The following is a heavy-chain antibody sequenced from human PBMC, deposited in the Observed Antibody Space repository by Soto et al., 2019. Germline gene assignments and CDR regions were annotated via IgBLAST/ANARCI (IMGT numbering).Heavy chain of an antibody. CDR3: ARATSGSFDALDM. J-gene: IGHJ3*02. Sequence: QVQLVESGGGVVQPGRSLRLSCAASGFTFGIYGMHWVRQAPGKGLEWVAVIWYDGSIKYHAESVKGRFTITRDNSKNTVYLQMNSLRDEDTAVYYCARATSGSFDALDMWGQGTMVTVSS. D-gene: IGHD1-26*01. V-gene: IGHV3-33*01. CDR2: IWYDGSIK. CDR1: GFTFGIYG.